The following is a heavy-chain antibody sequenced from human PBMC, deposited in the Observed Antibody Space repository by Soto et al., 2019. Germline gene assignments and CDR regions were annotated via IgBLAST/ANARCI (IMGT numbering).Heavy chain of an antibody. CDR3: TTGGVGYDFWSGYSVYGMDV. CDR2: IKSKTDGGTT. V-gene: IGHV3-15*01. Sequence: GGSLRLSCAASGFTFSNAWMSWVRQAPGKGLEWVGRIKSKTDGGTTDYAAPVKGRFTISRDDSKNTLYLQMNSLKTEDTAVYYCTTGGVGYDFWSGYSVYGMDVWGQGTTVTVSS. CDR1: GFTFSNAW. J-gene: IGHJ6*02. D-gene: IGHD3-3*01.